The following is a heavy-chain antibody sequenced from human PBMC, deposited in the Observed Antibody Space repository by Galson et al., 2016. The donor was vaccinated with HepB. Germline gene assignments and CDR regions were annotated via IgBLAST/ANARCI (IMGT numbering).Heavy chain of an antibody. CDR2: ISYDGRNE. V-gene: IGHV3-30*04. CDR1: GFTFNTYA. CDR3: ARGKFSLAYRHHFDY. J-gene: IGHJ4*02. D-gene: IGHD1-14*01. Sequence: SLRLSCAASGFTFNTYAMHWVRQAPGKGLEWVAVISYDGRNEYYADSVKGRFTISRDNSKNTLDVQMNSLRVEDTALYYCARGKFSLAYRHHFDYWGQGTLVTVSS.